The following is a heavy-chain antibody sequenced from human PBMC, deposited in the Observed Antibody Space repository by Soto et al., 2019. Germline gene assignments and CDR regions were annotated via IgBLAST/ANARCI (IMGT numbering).Heavy chain of an antibody. V-gene: IGHV3-53*01. J-gene: IGHJ4*02. CDR2: IYSGGST. Sequence: GGSLRLSCAASGFIVSSNYMSWVRQAPGKGLEWVSVIYSGGSTYYADSVKGRFTISRDNSKNTLYLQMNSLRAEDTAVYYCARDHGPHYFDYWGQGTLVTVSS. CDR3: ARDHGPHYFDY. CDR1: GFIVSSNY.